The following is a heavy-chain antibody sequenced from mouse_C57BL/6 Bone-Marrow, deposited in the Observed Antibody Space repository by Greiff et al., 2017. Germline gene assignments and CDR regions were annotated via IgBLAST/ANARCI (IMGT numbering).Heavy chain of an antibody. CDR1: GYAFTSYG. CDR3: DGYYDY. Sequence: QVQLKESGAELVQPGASVKLSCKASGYAFTSYGMSWVQQRAGQGLELIGEIYPRGGNTYYNETFKGKATLTADKSSSTAYMELRSLTSEDSAVYVCDGYYDYGGQGTTLTVSA. V-gene: IGHV1-81*01. D-gene: IGHD1-1*01. CDR2: IYPRGGNT. J-gene: IGHJ2*01.